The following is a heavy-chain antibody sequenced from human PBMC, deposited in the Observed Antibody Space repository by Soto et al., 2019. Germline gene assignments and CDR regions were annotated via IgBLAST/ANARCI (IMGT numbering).Heavy chain of an antibody. CDR3: AKDRGEGFKRGYGFAKAHHRYGMDV. CDR2: ISGSGGST. Sequence: GGSLRLSCAASGFTFSSYAMSWVRQAPGKGLEWVSAISGSGGSTYYADSVKGRFTISRDNSKNTLYLQMNSLRAEDTAVYYCAKDRGEGFKRGYGFAKAHHRYGMDVWGQGTTVTVSS. CDR1: GFTFSSYA. V-gene: IGHV3-23*01. J-gene: IGHJ6*02. D-gene: IGHD3-10*01.